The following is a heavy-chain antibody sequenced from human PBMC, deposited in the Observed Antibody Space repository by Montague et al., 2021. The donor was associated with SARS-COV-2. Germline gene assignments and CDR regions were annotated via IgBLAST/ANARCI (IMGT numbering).Heavy chain of an antibody. V-gene: IGHV4-61*01. CDR3: ARVRREQYQLVFSTYYYYYMDV. CDR2: IYYSGST. D-gene: IGHD2-2*01. Sequence: SETLSLTCSVSGGSVSSGSCYWSWIRQPPGKGLEWIGYIYYSGSTNYNPSLKSRVTISVDTSKNQFSLKLSSVTAADTAVYYCARVRREQYQLVFSTYYYYYMDVWGKGTTVTVPS. CDR1: GGSVSSGSCY. J-gene: IGHJ6*03.